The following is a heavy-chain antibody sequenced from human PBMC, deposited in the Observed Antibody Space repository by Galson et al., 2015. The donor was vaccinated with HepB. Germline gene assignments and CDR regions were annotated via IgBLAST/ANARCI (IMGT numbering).Heavy chain of an antibody. CDR2: ISYDGSNK. CDR3: AKDGVFGDMDY. D-gene: IGHD3-10*01. V-gene: IGHV3-30*18. Sequence: SLRLSCAASGFTFSSYGMHWVRQAPGKGLEWVAVISYDGSNKYYADSVKGRFTISRDNSKNTLYLQMNSLRAEDTAVYYCAKDGVFGDMDYWGQGTLVTVSS. CDR1: GFTFSSYG. J-gene: IGHJ4*02.